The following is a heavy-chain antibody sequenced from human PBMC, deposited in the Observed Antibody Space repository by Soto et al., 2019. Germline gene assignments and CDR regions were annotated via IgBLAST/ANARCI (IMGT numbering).Heavy chain of an antibody. CDR3: ARDGNRGYDMDV. CDR1: GFTFRTYN. V-gene: IGHV3-48*02. CDR2: MSNTGRTI. Sequence: GGSLRLSCEGSGFTFRTYNRDWVRQAPGKGLEWVSYMSNTGRTIFYADSVRGRFTISRDNAKNALFLQMNSLRDEDTAVYYCARDGNRGYDMDVWGQGTTVTVSS. J-gene: IGHJ6*02.